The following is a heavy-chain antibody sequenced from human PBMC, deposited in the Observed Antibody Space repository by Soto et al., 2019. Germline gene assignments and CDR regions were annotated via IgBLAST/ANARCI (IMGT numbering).Heavy chain of an antibody. Sequence: PSETLSLTCTVSVDSISSGGYYCSWVRQHPWQGLVWIGYIYYSGSTYYNPSLKSRVTISVDTSKNQFYLKLSSVTAADTVVYDCARGTPCIASASDFPDPNTFDDLGQRTLVTVSS. CDR1: VDSISSGGYY. J-gene: IGHJ4*02. CDR3: ARGTPCIASASDFPDPNTFDD. V-gene: IGHV4-31*03. D-gene: IGHD6-13*01. CDR2: IYYSGST.